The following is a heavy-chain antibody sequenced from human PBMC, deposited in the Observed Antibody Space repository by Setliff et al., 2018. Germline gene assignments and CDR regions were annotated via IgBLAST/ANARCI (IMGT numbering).Heavy chain of an antibody. CDR3: ARSYNFWSGPALDV. J-gene: IGHJ6*04. Sequence: GGSLRLSCAASGFTFSSYWMHWVRQAPGKGLVWVSRLNEDESDTTYADSVKGRCTLSRDNAKNSLYLQMNSLRAEDTAVYYCARSYNFWSGPALDVWGKGTTVTVSS. V-gene: IGHV3-74*03. CDR1: GFTFSSYW. CDR2: LNEDESDT. D-gene: IGHD3-3*01.